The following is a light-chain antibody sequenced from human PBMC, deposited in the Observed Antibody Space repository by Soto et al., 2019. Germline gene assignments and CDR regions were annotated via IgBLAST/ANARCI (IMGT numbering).Light chain of an antibody. Sequence: IQLTQSPSSLSASMGDRVTITCRASQGIINYLAWYQQKPGKAPKLLIYGASTLQGGVPSRFSGIGSGTDFTLTVSSLQPEDLATYYCQQLFMYPPTFGPGTKVDIK. V-gene: IGKV1-9*01. CDR3: QQLFMYPPT. J-gene: IGKJ3*01. CDR2: GAS. CDR1: QGIINY.